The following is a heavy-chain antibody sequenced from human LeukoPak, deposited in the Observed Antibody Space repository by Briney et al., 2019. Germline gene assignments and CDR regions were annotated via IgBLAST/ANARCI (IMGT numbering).Heavy chain of an antibody. Sequence: QPGGSLRLSCAATGFTFSNNAMSWVRQAPGKGLEWVSGITVSGGSTYYADSVKGRFTISRDNSKNTLYLQMNSLRAEDTAVYYCARDQVVRGVTYAFDIWGQGTMVTVSS. V-gene: IGHV3-23*01. CDR1: GFTFSNNA. D-gene: IGHD3-10*01. J-gene: IGHJ3*02. CDR2: ITVSGGST. CDR3: ARDQVVRGVTYAFDI.